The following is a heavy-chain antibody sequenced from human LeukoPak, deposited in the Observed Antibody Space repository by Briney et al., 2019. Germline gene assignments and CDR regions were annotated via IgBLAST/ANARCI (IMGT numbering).Heavy chain of an antibody. D-gene: IGHD5-24*01. CDR1: GYSISSGYY. V-gene: IGHV4-38-2*02. CDR2: IYHSGST. CDR3: ARARREMVDY. Sequence: ASETLSLTCTVSGYSISSGYYWGWIRQPPGKGVEWIGRIYHSGSTYYNPCLKSRVTISVDTSKNQFSLKLSSVTAADTAVYYCARARREMVDYWGQGTLVTVSS. J-gene: IGHJ4*02.